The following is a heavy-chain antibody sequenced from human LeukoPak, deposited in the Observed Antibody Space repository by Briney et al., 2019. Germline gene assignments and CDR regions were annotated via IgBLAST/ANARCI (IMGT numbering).Heavy chain of an antibody. V-gene: IGHV4-39*01. CDR3: ARPYSSGARVDY. Sequence: SETLSLTCTVSGGSISSSSYYWGWIRQPPGKGLEWIGSIYYSGSTYYNPSLKSRVTISVDTSKNQFSLKLSSVTAADTAVYYCARPYSSGARVDYWGQGTLVTVSS. CDR1: GGSISSSSYY. CDR2: IYYSGST. D-gene: IGHD6-19*01. J-gene: IGHJ4*02.